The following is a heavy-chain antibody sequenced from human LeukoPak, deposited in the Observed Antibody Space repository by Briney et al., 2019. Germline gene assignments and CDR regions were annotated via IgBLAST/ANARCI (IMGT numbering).Heavy chain of an antibody. J-gene: IGHJ4*02. Sequence: GESLKISCKGSGYSFTSYWIGWVRQMPGKGLEWLGRVRSTANRYATAYAASVKGRFTISRDDSKNTAYLQMDSLKTEDTAVYYCTGNYYGSGSYADFDYWGQGTLVTVSS. D-gene: IGHD3-10*01. CDR1: GYSFTSYW. CDR3: TGNYYGSGSYADFDY. V-gene: IGHV3-73*01. CDR2: VRSTANRYAT.